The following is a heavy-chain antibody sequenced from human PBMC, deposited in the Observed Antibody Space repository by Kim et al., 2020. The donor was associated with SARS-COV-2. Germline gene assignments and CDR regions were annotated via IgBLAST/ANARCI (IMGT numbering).Heavy chain of an antibody. CDR2: IYYSGST. CDR3: ARGGGGMHYYYGMDV. D-gene: IGHD3-16*01. V-gene: IGHV4-39*01. J-gene: IGHJ6*02. Sequence: SETLSLTCTVSGGSISSSSYYWGWIRQPPGKGLEWIGSIYYSGSTYYNPSLKSRVTISVDTSKNQFSLKLSSVTAADTAVYYCARGGGGMHYYYGMDVWGQGTTVTVSS. CDR1: GGSISSSSYY.